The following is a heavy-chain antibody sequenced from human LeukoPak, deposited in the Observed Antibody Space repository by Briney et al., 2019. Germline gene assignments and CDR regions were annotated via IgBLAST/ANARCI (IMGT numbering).Heavy chain of an antibody. CDR2: INHTGST. D-gene: IGHD2-15*01. CDR1: GGSFSGFY. J-gene: IGHJ6*03. Sequence: SETLSLTCAVYGGSFSGFYWSWIRQPPGKGLEWIGEINHTGSTNYNPSLKSRVTISVDTSKNQFSLKLSSVTAADTAVYFCARGGVVVAATRAFGCSYYMDVWGKGTTVTVSS. V-gene: IGHV4-34*01. CDR3: ARGGVVVAATRAFGCSYYMDV.